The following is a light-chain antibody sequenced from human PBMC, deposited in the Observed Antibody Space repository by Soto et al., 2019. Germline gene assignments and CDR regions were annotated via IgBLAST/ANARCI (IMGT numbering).Light chain of an antibody. CDR3: LQHSTYPLT. Sequence: DIQMTQFPSSLSASVGDRVTITCRASQGIRNDVGWYQQKPGKAPKRLIYAASSLQSGVPSRFSGNGSGTEFTHAIISLQPEDSASFYCLQHSTYPLTFGYGTKVAIK. J-gene: IGKJ1*01. CDR2: AAS. V-gene: IGKV1-17*01. CDR1: QGIRND.